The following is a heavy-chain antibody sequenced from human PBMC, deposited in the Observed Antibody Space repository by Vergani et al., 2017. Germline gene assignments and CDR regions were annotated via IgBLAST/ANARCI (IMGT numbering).Heavy chain of an antibody. Sequence: QVQLVESGGGVVQPGGSLRLSCGASGFTFSNYGMHWVRQAPGKGREWVTFIRYDGSNTYYADSVKGRFTISRDNSKNTLFLQMNSLRPEDTAVYYCARDTVTGSRYFDYWGQGTLVTVSS. CDR3: ARDTVTGSRYFDY. D-gene: IGHD6-19*01. CDR1: GFTFSNYG. CDR2: IRYDGSNT. J-gene: IGHJ4*02. V-gene: IGHV3-30*02.